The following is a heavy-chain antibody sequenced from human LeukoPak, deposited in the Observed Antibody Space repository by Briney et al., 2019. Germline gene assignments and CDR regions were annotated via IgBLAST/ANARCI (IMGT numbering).Heavy chain of an antibody. V-gene: IGHV5-51*01. CDR3: ARRMTTVTTHFGY. Sequence: GASLKISCKGSGSSFTSFWIGWVRQMPGKGLEWMGIIYPGDSDTRYSPSFQGQVTISADKSISTAYLQWSSLKASDTAVYYCARRMTTVTTHFGYWGQGTLVTVSS. D-gene: IGHD4-11*01. CDR1: GSSFTSFW. CDR2: IYPGDSDT. J-gene: IGHJ4*02.